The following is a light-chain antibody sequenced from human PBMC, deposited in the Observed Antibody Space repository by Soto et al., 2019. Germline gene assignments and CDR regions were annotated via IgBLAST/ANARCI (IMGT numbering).Light chain of an antibody. V-gene: IGLV2-23*01. CDR2: EGT. Sequence: QSVLTQPASVSLSPGQSITVSCGGTSSDVGGYNLVSWYQQHPGKAPKLIIYEGTERPSGISPRFSGSKSGNTASLTISGLQAEDEADYYCSSYTSSSIYVFGSGTKVTVL. CDR3: SSYTSSSIYV. J-gene: IGLJ1*01. CDR1: SSDVGGYNL.